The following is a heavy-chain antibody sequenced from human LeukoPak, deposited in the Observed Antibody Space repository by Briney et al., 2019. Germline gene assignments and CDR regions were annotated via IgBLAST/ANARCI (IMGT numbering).Heavy chain of an antibody. V-gene: IGHV4-4*02. J-gene: IGHJ3*02. CDR2: IYHSGST. D-gene: IGHD3-22*01. CDR1: GGSISSSNW. CDR3: ARSLAAYYYDSSGYRASAFDI. Sequence: SETLSLTCAVSGGSISSSNWWSGVRQPPGKGREWIGRIYHSGSTYYNPSLKSRVTISVDTSKNQFSLKLSSVTAADTAVYYCARSLAAYYYDSSGYRASAFDIWGQGTMVTVSS.